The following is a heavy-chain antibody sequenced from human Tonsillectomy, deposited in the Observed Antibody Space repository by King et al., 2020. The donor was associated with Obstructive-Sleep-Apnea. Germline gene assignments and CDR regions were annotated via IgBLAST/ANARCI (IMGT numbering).Heavy chain of an antibody. J-gene: IGHJ4*02. CDR2: IFYSGST. CDR3: ASNYGDYEDY. CDR1: GGSISSSRYY. V-gene: IGHV4-39*07. Sequence: QLQESGPGLVKPSETLSLTCTVSGGSISSSRYYWGWIRQPPGKGLEWIGIIFYSGSTYYNPSLKSRVTISVDTSKNQFSLKLTSVTAADTAVYYCASNYGDYEDYWGQGTLVTVSS. D-gene: IGHD4-17*01.